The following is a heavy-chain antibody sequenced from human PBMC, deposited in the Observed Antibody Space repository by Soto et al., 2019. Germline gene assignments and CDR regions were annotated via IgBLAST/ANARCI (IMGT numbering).Heavy chain of an antibody. V-gene: IGHV1-18*01. CDR1: GYTFTSYG. CDR3: ARTPKCGSGGSCYSDY. D-gene: IGHD2-15*01. Sequence: ASVKVSCKASGYTFTSYGISWVRQAPGQGLEWMGWISAYNGNTNYAQKLQGRVTMTTDTSTSTAYMELRSLRSDDTALFYCARTPKCGSGGSCYSDYWGQGTLVTGSS. J-gene: IGHJ4*01. CDR2: ISAYNGNT.